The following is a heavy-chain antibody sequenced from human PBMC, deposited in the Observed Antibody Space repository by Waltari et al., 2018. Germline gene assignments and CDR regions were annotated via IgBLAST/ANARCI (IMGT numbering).Heavy chain of an antibody. CDR1: GFTFDDYA. CDR2: IKSDGSEK. J-gene: IGHJ4*02. CDR3: ARDYD. Sequence: EVQLVESGGGLVQPGRSLRLSCAASGFTFDDYAMHWVRQAPGKGLEWVANIKSDGSEKFYVDSVKGRFTISRDNADNSLYLQMNSLRPEDTAVYYCARDYDWGQGTLVTVSS. D-gene: IGHD3-16*01. V-gene: IGHV3-7*01.